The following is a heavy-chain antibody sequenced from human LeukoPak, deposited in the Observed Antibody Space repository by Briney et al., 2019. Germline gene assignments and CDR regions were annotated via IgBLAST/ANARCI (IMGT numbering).Heavy chain of an antibody. V-gene: IGHV1-18*01. CDR1: GYTFTSYG. Sequence: GASVKVSCKASGYTFTSYGISWVRQAPGQGLEWMGWISAYNGNTNYAQKLQGRVTMTTDTSTSTAYMELRSLRSDDTAVYYCARDNQARSSRPPRDWGQGTLVTVSS. J-gene: IGHJ4*02. D-gene: IGHD6-13*01. CDR3: ARDNQARSSRPPRD. CDR2: ISAYNGNT.